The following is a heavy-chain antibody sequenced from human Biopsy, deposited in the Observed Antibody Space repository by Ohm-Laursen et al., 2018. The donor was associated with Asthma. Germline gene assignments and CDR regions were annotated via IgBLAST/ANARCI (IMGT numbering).Heavy chain of an antibody. CDR3: AREVLWFGESTNPGGMDV. CDR1: GYTFTGYY. CDR2: INPNSGGT. Sequence: GASVKVSCKASGYTFTGYYMHWVRQAPGQGLEWMGRINPNSGGTNYAQKFQGWVTMTRDTSISTAYMELSRLRSDDTAVYYCAREVLWFGESTNPGGMDVWGQGTTVTVSS. J-gene: IGHJ6*02. D-gene: IGHD3-10*01. V-gene: IGHV1-2*04.